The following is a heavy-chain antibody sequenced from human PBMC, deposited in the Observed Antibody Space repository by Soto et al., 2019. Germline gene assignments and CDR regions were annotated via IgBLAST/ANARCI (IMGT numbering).Heavy chain of an antibody. Sequence: QVQLQESGPGLVKPSDTLSLTCAVSGYSISSSNWWGWIRQPPGKGLEWIGYIYYSGTTYYNPSLRGRVPMSVDTSKNQFPLKLASVTAVDTAVYYCARREIQGPIDYWGQGTLVTVSS. V-gene: IGHV4-28*01. CDR3: ARREIQGPIDY. D-gene: IGHD1-26*01. J-gene: IGHJ4*02. CDR1: GYSISSSNW. CDR2: IYYSGTT.